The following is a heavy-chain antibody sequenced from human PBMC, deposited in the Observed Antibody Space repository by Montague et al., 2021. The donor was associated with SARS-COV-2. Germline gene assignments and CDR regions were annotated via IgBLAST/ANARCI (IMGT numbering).Heavy chain of an antibody. CDR1: GGSISSYY. D-gene: IGHD2-2*02. CDR2: IYPSGSA. V-gene: IGHV4-4*07. CDR3: SCDHMAILFMVYYYGMDV. J-gene: IGHJ6*02. Sequence: SETLSLTCTVSGGSISSYYWSWIWQPAGKGLEWNGRIYPSGSAKYNPSLYSRVTMSVDTSKNQIYLKLSSVTAADTAVHYCSCDHMAILFMVYYYGMDVWGQGTTVTVSS.